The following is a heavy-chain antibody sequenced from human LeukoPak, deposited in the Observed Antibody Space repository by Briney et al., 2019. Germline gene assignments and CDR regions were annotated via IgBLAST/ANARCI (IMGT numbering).Heavy chain of an antibody. J-gene: IGHJ1*01. CDR3: ARAPSEIGGYYPEYFRH. D-gene: IGHD3-22*01. CDR1: GFTFSSYW. CDR2: IKSDGKT. V-gene: IGHV3-74*01. Sequence: GGSLRLSCAASGFTFSSYWMHWVRQAPGKGLVWVSRIKSDGKTNYTDSVKGRFTISRDNAKNTVSLQMNSLRAEDTGVYYCARAPSEIGGYYPEYFRHWGQGTLVTVSS.